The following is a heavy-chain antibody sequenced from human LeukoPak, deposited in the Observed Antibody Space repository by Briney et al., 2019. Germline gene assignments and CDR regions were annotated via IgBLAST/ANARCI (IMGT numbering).Heavy chain of an antibody. CDR1: GFTFSSYS. CDR3: AKKTGYDRGGMDV. V-gene: IGHV3-21*05. Sequence: GGSLRLSCAASGFTFSSYSMNWVRQPPGKGLEWVSYITSTDIYRYYADSVKGRFTISRDNAKSSLYLQMNSLRAEDTAVYFCAKKTGYDRGGMDVWGPGTTVTVSS. D-gene: IGHD3-9*01. CDR2: ITSTDIYR. J-gene: IGHJ6*02.